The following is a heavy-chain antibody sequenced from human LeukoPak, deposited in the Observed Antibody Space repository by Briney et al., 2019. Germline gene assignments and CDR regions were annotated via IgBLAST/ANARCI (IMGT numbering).Heavy chain of an antibody. CDR2: IYSSGSA. D-gene: IGHD6-19*01. CDR1: GGSIINHY. V-gene: IGHV4-4*07. CDR3: ARDVRYASGWSTPES. J-gene: IGHJ5*02. Sequence: PSETLSLTCTVSGGSIINHYWSWIRQPAGKGLEWIERIYSSGSANYSPSLKSRVSMSIDTSNNHFSLNLTSVTAADTALYFCARDVRYASGWSTPESWGQGTLVTVSS.